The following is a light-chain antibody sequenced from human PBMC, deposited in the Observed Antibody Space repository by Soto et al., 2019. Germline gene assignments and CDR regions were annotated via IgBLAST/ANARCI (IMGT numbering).Light chain of an antibody. CDR3: AAWDDSTKSHV. V-gene: IGLV1-36*01. CDR1: SSNIGSNA. J-gene: IGLJ1*01. Sequence: QSVLTQPPSVSGSPRQRVTISCSGSSSNIGSNAVNWYQQFPGKAPQLLIYYDDLEAPGVSARFSVSKSGTSASLAISGLQSEDEADYYCAAWDDSTKSHVFGTGTKVTVL. CDR2: YDD.